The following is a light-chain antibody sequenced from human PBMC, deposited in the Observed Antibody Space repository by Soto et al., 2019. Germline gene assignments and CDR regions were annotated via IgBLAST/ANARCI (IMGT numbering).Light chain of an antibody. CDR2: GTS. Sequence: EIVLTQSPGTLSLSPGDRAILSCTTSQSVSTSHLAWYQQKPGQAPSLLIYGTSSRAPDIPDRFRGSGSGTDFTLTISRLEPEDFAVYHCQQYGSSPPTFGQGTKVEI. CDR1: QSVSTSH. CDR3: QQYGSSPPT. J-gene: IGKJ1*01. V-gene: IGKV3-20*01.